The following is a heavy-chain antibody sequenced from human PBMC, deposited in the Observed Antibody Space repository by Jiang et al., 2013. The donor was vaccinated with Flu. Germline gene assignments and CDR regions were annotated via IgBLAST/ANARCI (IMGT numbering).Heavy chain of an antibody. CDR3: ARGLGGDNIALLGSDY. CDR1: GFTFSNYW. J-gene: IGHJ4*02. Sequence: LVQPGGSLRLSCGASGFTFSNYWMSWVRQAPGKGLEWVASIKQDGGVKYYVDSVKGRFTISRDNAKNSVYLQMNGLRAEDTAVYYCARGLGGDNIALLGSDYWGQGTLVTVSS. D-gene: IGHD6-13*01. CDR2: IKQDGGVK. V-gene: IGHV3-7*03.